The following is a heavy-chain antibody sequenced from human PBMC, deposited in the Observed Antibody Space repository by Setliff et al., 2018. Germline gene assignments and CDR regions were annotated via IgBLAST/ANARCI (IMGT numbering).Heavy chain of an antibody. CDR3: ARDFSYSSSWYWPRDYFYYYMDV. Sequence: SETLSLTCTVSGGSVNSGYDNWNWLRQPGGKGLGWIGHINRRGSTNFSPSLKSRVTISLDTSKNQFSLSLTYVTAEDTSVYYCARDFSYSSSWYWPRDYFYYYMDVWGKGTTVTVSS. D-gene: IGHD6-13*01. J-gene: IGHJ6*03. V-gene: IGHV4-61*09. CDR1: GGSVNSGYDN. CDR2: INRRGST.